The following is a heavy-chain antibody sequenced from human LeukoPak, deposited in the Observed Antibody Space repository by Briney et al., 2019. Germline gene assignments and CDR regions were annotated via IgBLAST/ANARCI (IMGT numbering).Heavy chain of an antibody. CDR1: GASISSGAYH. J-gene: IGHJ6*03. CDR3: ARGITHYNYYYYYMDV. D-gene: IGHD3-10*01. Sequence: PSETLSLTCTVSGASISSGAYHWSWIRQPPGKGLEWIGHSGTTDYNPSLNSRVTISVDTSKNQFSLRLSSVTAADTAVYYCARGITHYNYYYYYMDVWGKGTTVTVSS. V-gene: IGHV4-30-4*01. CDR2: SGTT.